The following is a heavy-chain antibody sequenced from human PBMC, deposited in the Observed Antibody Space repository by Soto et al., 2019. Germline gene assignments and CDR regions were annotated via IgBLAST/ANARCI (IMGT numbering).Heavy chain of an antibody. J-gene: IGHJ5*02. D-gene: IGHD3-22*01. CDR3: ARTSYDSSGTAADP. CDR1: GGSISSGGYY. CDR2: IYYSGST. Sequence: QVQLQESGPGLVKPSQTLSLTSTVSGGSISSGGYYWSLIRQHPGKGLEWIGYIYYSGSTYYNPSLNSRVTISVDTSKNQFSLKLSSVTAADTAVYYCARTSYDSSGTAADPWGQVTLVTVSS. V-gene: IGHV4-31*03.